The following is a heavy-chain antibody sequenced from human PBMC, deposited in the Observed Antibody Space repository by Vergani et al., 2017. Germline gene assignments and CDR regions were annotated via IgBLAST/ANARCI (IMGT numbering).Heavy chain of an antibody. D-gene: IGHD6-19*01. J-gene: IGHJ6*02. CDR2: IWYDGSNK. V-gene: IGHV3-33*01. Sequence: QVQLVESGGGVVQPGRSLRLSCAASGFTFSSYGMHWVRQAPGKGLEWVAVIWYDGSNKYYADSVKGRFTITRDNSKNTLYLQMNSLRAEEAAVYYCARESIAVAGAYYYYYYGMDVWGQGTTVTVSS. CDR1: GFTFSSYG. CDR3: ARESIAVAGAYYYYYYGMDV.